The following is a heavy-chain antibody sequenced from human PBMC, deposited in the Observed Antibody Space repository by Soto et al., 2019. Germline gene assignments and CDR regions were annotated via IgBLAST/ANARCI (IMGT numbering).Heavy chain of an antibody. CDR3: ARVKYYYDSSGYYHFDY. D-gene: IGHD3-22*01. CDR2: IIPIFGTA. J-gene: IGHJ4*02. Sequence: ASVKVSCKASGGTFSSYAISWVRQAPGQGLEWMGGIIPIFGTANYAQKFQGRVTITADESTSTAYMELSSLRSEDTAVYYCARVKYYYDSSGYYHFDYWGQGTLVTVSS. CDR1: GGTFSSYA. V-gene: IGHV1-69*13.